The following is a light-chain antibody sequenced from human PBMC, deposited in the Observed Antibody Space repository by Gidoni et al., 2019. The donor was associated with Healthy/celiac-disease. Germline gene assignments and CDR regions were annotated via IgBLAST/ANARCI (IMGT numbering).Light chain of an antibody. Sequence: IVLTQSPATLSLSPGERATLSCRASQSVSSYLAWYQQKPGQAPRLLIYDASNRATGIPARFSGSGSGTDFTLTISSLEHEDFAVYYCQQRSNWPPEVTFGQGTRQEIK. V-gene: IGKV3-11*01. J-gene: IGKJ5*01. CDR3: QQRSNWPPEVT. CDR1: QSVSSY. CDR2: DAS.